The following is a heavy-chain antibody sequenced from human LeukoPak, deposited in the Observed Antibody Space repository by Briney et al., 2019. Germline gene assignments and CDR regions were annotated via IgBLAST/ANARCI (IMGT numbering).Heavy chain of an antibody. D-gene: IGHD1-1*01. CDR1: GGSISSYY. CDR3: ARARELYFCDY. J-gene: IGHJ4*02. CDR2: IYYSGST. V-gene: IGHV4-59*01. Sequence: PSETLPLTCTVSGGSISSYYWSWIRQPPGKGLEWIGDIYYSGSTNYNPSLKSRVTISVDTSKNQFSLTLSSVTAADTAVYYCARARELYFCDYWGQGTLVTVSS.